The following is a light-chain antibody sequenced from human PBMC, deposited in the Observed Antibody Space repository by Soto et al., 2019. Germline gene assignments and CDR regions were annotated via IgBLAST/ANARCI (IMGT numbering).Light chain of an antibody. CDR2: KAS. CDR1: QTICSR. CDR3: QHYNSYSEA. V-gene: IGKV1-5*03. Sequence: DIQMTQSPSTRSGSVGDGVMITFRPSQTICSRLAWYQQKSGKAPKLLIYKASNLKSGGPSRFSGSGSGTEFTLTISSLQPHDFATYYCQHYNSYSEAFGQGTKVDIK. J-gene: IGKJ1*01.